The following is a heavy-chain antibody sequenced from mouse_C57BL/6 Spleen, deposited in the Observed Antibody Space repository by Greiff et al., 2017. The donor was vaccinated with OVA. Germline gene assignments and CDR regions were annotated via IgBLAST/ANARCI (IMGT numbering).Heavy chain of an antibody. V-gene: IGHV1-69*01. CDR2: IDPSDSYT. D-gene: IGHD1-1*01. J-gene: IGHJ4*01. CDR3: ARGITTADYYAMDY. CDR1: GYTFTSYW. Sequence: QVQLQQSGAELVMPGASVKLSCKASGYTFTSYWMHWVKQRPGQGLEWIGEIDPSDSYTNYNQKFKGKSTLTVDKSSSTAYMQLSSLTSEDSAVYYCARGITTADYYAMDYWGQGTSVTVSS.